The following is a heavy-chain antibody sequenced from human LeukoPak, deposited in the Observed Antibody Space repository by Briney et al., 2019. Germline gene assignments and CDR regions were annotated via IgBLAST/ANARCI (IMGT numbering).Heavy chain of an antibody. J-gene: IGHJ4*02. CDR3: AREGEIHLWLSGVFDY. CDR1: GFTFSSYE. CDR2: IDSSGSTI. V-gene: IGHV3-48*03. Sequence: PGGSLRLSCAASGFTFSSYEMNWVRQAPGQGLEWVSYIDSSGSTIYYADSVKGRFTISRDNAKNSLYLQMNSLRAEDTAVYYCAREGEIHLWLSGVFDYWGQGTLVTVSS. D-gene: IGHD5-18*01.